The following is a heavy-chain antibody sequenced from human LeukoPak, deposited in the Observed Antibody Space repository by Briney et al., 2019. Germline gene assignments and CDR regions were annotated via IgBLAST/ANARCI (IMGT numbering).Heavy chain of an antibody. D-gene: IGHD5-12*01. CDR2: ISSSGSTI. CDR1: GFTFSSYE. Sequence: GGSLRLSCAAPGFTFSSYEMNWVRQAPGKGLEWVSYISSSGSTIYYADSVKGRFTISRDNAKNSLYLQMNSLRAEDTAVYYCARERRGYSGYDSVRGDYWGQGTLVTVSS. J-gene: IGHJ4*02. CDR3: ARERRGYSGYDSVRGDY. V-gene: IGHV3-48*03.